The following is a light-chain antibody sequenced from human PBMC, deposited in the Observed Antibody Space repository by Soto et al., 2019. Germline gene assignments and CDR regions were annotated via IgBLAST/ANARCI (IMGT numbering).Light chain of an antibody. V-gene: IGLV1-40*01. J-gene: IGLJ7*01. CDR1: SSDIGAGYD. Sequence: QSVLTQPPSASRAPGQSVTISGAGSSSDIGAGYDVHWYQQLPGTAPKLLIYGNSNRPSGVPDRFSGSRSGTSASLAITGLQAEDEADYYCPSYDNSLSGSVFGGGTQLTVL. CDR3: PSYDNSLSGSV. CDR2: GNS.